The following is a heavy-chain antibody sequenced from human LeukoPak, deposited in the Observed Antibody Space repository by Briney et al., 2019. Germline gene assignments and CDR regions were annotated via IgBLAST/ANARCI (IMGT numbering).Heavy chain of an antibody. J-gene: IGHJ6*02. D-gene: IGHD2-15*01. CDR3: ARSNRVVVVAATIGYYYYGMDV. V-gene: IGHV6-1*01. CDR1: GDIVSSNSAA. CDR2: TYYRSKWYN. Sequence: SQTLSLTCAISGDIVSSNSAAWNWIRQSPSRGLEWLGRTYYRSKWYNDYAVSVKSRITINPDTSKNQFSLQLNSVTPEDTAVYYCARSNRVVVVAATIGYYYYGMDVWGQGTTVTVSS.